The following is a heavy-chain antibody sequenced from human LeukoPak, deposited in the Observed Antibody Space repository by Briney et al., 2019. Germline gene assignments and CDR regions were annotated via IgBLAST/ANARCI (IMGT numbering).Heavy chain of an antibody. CDR2: IYHSGST. D-gene: IGHD2-2*01. CDR3: ARVSVVPAAGYYFDY. V-gene: IGHV4-4*02. J-gene: IGHJ4*02. Sequence: SETLSLTCTVSGGSISSSNWWSWVRQPPGKGLEWIGEIYHSGSTNYNPSLKSRVTISVDKSKNQFSLKLSSVTAADTAVYYCARVSVVPAAGYYFDYWGQGTLVTVSS. CDR1: GGSISSSNW.